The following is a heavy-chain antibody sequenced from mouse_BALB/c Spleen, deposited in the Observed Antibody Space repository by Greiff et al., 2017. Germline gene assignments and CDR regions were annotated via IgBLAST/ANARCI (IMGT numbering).Heavy chain of an antibody. CDR2: ISSGSSTI. CDR1: GFTFSSFG. J-gene: IGHJ3*01. CDR3: ARWYYGNSFAY. V-gene: IGHV5-17*02. D-gene: IGHD2-1*01. Sequence: EVKLVESGGGLVQPGGSRKLSCAASGFTFSSFGMHWVRQAPEKGLEWVAYISSGSSTIYYADTVKGRFTISRDNTKNTLFLQMTSLRSEDTAMYYCARWYYGNSFAYWGQGTLVTVSA.